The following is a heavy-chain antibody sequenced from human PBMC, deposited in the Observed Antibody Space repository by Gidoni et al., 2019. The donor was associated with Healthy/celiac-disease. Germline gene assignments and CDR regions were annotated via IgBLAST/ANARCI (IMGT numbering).Heavy chain of an antibody. Sequence: QLQLQESGPGLVKPSETLSLTCTVSGGSLSSSSYYWGWIRQPPGKGLEWIGSIYYSGSTYYNPSLKSRVTISVDTSKNQFSLKLSSVTAADTAVYYCARQSAILRYFDWSYYFDYWGQGTLVTVSS. J-gene: IGHJ4*02. V-gene: IGHV4-39*01. CDR2: IYYSGST. CDR1: GGSLSSSSYY. D-gene: IGHD3-9*01. CDR3: ARQSAILRYFDWSYYFDY.